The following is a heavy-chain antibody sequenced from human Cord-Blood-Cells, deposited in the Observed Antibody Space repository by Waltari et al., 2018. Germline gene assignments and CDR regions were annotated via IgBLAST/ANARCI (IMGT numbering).Heavy chain of an antibody. CDR3: ARGGYDFWSGYYPLDY. V-gene: IGHV1-8*03. J-gene: IGHJ4*02. CDR1: GYTFTSYD. D-gene: IGHD3-3*01. Sequence: QVQLVQSGAEVKKPGASVKVSCQASGYTFTSYDINWVRQATGQGLEWMGWMNPNSGNTGYAQKFQGRVTITRNTSISTAYMELSSLRSEDTAVYYCARGGYDFWSGYYPLDYWGQGTLVTVSS. CDR2: MNPNSGNT.